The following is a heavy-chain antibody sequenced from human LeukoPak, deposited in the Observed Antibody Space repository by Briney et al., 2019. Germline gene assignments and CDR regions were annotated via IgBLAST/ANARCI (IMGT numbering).Heavy chain of an antibody. CDR3: TTDQERDHYVPFDY. J-gene: IGHJ4*02. D-gene: IGHD3-10*02. Sequence: PGGSLRLSCAASGFTFSNAWMNWVRQAPGKGLEWVGRIKSKTDGGTTDYAAPVKGRFTISRDDSKNTLYLQMNSLKTEDTAVYYCTTDQERDHYVPFDYWGQGTLVTVSS. V-gene: IGHV3-15*07. CDR2: IKSKTDGGTT. CDR1: GFTFSNAW.